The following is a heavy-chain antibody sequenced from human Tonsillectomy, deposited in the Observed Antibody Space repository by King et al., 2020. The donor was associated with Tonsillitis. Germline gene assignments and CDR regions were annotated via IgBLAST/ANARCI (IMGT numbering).Heavy chain of an antibody. CDR1: GFTFSTSP. J-gene: IGHJ4*02. CDR2: ISYGVGAP. CDR3: AKAVYYDFLGFDY. Sequence: VQLVESGGGLVQPGGSLRLSCAASGFTFSTSPMNWVRQAPGKGLDCVAGISYGVGAPSYADSVRGRFTISRAISTNTLYLQMDSLRAEDTAVYYCAKAVYYDFLGFDYWGQGTLVTVSS. D-gene: IGHD3-3*01. V-gene: IGHV3-23*04.